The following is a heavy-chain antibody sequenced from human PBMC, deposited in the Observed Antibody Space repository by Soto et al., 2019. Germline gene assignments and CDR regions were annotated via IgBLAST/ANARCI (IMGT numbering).Heavy chain of an antibody. V-gene: IGHV4-30-4*01. J-gene: IGHJ4*02. CDR3: ASGTRVRRTLNAF. Sequence: FLIIPLTYSVSCGSILNGGCCRTIINQSPGKGLEWMGYIFQGGTTYYNPSLKGRLIISIEKSKNQFSLRLTSVTAADSFVYFGASGTRVRRTLNAFWGQGTSVIGSS. D-gene: IGHD1-1*01. CDR2: IFQGGTT. CDR1: CGSILNGGCC.